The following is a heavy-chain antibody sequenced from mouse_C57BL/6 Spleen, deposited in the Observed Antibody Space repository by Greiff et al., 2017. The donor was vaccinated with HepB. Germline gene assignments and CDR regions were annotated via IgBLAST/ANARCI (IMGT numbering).Heavy chain of an antibody. CDR2: IWSDGST. CDR3: ARLYYGSSYYYAMDY. J-gene: IGHJ4*01. Sequence: VKLMESGPGLVAPSQSLSITCTVSGFSLTSYGVHWVRQPPGKGLEWLVVIWSDGSTTYNSALKSRLSISKDNSKSQVFLKMNSLQTDDTAMYYCARLYYGSSYYYAMDYWGQGTSVTVSS. CDR1: GFSLTSYG. V-gene: IGHV2-6*03. D-gene: IGHD1-1*01.